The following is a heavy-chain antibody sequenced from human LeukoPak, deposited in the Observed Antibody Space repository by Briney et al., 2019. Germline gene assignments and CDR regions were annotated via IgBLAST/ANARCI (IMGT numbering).Heavy chain of an antibody. Sequence: PSETLSLTCTVSGGSISSYYWSWIRQPPGKGLEWIGYIYYSGSTNYNPSLKSRVTISVDTSKNQFSLKLSSVTAADTAVYYCARLRRGYSSSRGSIDYWGQGTLVTVSS. D-gene: IGHD6-13*01. CDR1: GGSISSYY. CDR2: IYYSGST. CDR3: ARLRRGYSSSRGSIDY. J-gene: IGHJ4*02. V-gene: IGHV4-59*08.